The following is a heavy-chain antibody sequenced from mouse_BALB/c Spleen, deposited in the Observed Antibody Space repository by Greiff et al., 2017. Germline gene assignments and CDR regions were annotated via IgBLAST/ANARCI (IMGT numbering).Heavy chain of an antibody. D-gene: IGHD1-1*01. CDR3: ARGRGSYWYFDV. CDR2: IYPGDGDT. CDR1: GYAFSSYW. Sequence: VKLVESGAELVRPGSSVKISCKASGYAFSSYWMNWVKQRPGQGLEWIGQIYPGDGDTNYNGKFKGKATLTADKSSSTAYMQLSSLTSEDSAVYFCARGRGSYWYFDVWGAGTTVTVSS. J-gene: IGHJ1*01. V-gene: IGHV1-80*01.